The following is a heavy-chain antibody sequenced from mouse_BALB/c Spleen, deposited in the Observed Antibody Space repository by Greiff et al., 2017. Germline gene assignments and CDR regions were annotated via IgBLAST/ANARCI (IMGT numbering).Heavy chain of an antibody. CDR2: IYPGNSDT. D-gene: IGHD1-1*01. J-gene: IGHJ3*01. CDR3: TRDYYGSSYLFAY. CDR1: GYSFTSYW. V-gene: IGHV1-5*01. Sequence: EVQLVESGTVLARPGASVKMSCKASGYSFTSYWMHWVKQRPGQGLEWIGAIYPGNSDTSYNQKFKGKAKLTAVTSASTAYMELSSLTNEDSAVYYCTRDYYGSSYLFAYWGQGTLVTVSA.